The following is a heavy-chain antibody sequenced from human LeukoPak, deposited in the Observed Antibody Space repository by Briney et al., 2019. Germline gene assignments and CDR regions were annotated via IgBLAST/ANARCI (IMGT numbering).Heavy chain of an antibody. CDR1: GGSISSYY. Sequence: ASETLSLTCTVSGGSISSYYWSWIRQPPGKGLEWIGYIYYSGSTNYNPSLKSRVTISVDTSKNQFSLKLSSVTAADTAVCYCARGMYYYDSSGYYYDPSEYFQHWGQGTLVTVSS. CDR3: ARGMYYYDSSGYYYDPSEYFQH. D-gene: IGHD3-22*01. J-gene: IGHJ1*01. CDR2: IYYSGST. V-gene: IGHV4-59*01.